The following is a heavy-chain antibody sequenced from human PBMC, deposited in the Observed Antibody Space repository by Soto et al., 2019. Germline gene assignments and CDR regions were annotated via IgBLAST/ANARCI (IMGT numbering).Heavy chain of an antibody. J-gene: IGHJ4*02. V-gene: IGHV3-23*01. D-gene: IGHD6-13*01. CDR2: ISGSGQIT. CDR3: AKGSRSSLSNSWQDF. CDR1: GFTFSDYD. Sequence: EVQVLESGGGLVQPGGSLRLSCTISGFTFSDYDMTWVRQAPGKGLEWVSVISGSGQITYYANSVKGRFTISRDASQNTVYLHMSGLRVEDTAMYYCAKGSRSSLSNSWQDFWGQGTLVTVSS.